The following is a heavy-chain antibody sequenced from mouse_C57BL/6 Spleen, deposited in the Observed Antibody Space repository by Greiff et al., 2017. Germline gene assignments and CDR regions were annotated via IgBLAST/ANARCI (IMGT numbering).Heavy chain of an antibody. CDR1: GYAFTNYL. V-gene: IGHV1-54*01. Sequence: QVQLQQSGAELVRPGTSVKVSCKASGYAFTNYLIEWVKQRPGPGLEWIGVINPGSGGTNYNEKFKGKATLTADKSSSTAYMPLSSLTAEDSAVYFWARGGHGAFDYWGQGTTLTVSS. CDR2: INPGSGGT. D-gene: IGHD3-3*01. CDR3: ARGGHGAFDY. J-gene: IGHJ2*01.